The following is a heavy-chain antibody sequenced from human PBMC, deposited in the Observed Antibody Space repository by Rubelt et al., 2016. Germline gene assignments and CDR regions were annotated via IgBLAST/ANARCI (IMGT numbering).Heavy chain of an antibody. Sequence: EAGGGVVQPGRSLRLSCAASGFTFSSYGMHWVRQAPGKGLEWVAVISYDGSNKYYADSVKGRFTISRDNSKNTLYLQMDSLRVEDTAVYYCARDPTQGAPDYFDYWGQGTLVTVSA. CDR3: ARDPTQGAPDYFDY. CDR2: ISYDGSNK. CDR1: GFTFSSYG. V-gene: IGHV3-30*03. D-gene: IGHD3-16*01. J-gene: IGHJ4*02.